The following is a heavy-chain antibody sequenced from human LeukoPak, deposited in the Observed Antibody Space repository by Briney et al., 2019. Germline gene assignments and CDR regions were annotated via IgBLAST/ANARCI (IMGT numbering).Heavy chain of an antibody. J-gene: IGHJ4*02. CDR1: GFSFRNYA. V-gene: IGHV3-23*01. D-gene: IGHD6-6*01. CDR2: ITDSGGNT. CDR3: AKGSSSSRPYYFDY. Sequence: GGSLRLSCAASGFSFRNYAMSWVRQAPGKGLEWVSAITDSGGNTYHADSVKGRFTISRDNSKNTLFLQMNSLRVEDTAAYYCAKGSSSSRPYYFDYWGQGTLVTVSS.